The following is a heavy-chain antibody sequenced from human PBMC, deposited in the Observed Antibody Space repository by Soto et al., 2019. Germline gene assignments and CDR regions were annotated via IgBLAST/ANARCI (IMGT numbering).Heavy chain of an antibody. D-gene: IGHD3-10*01. Sequence: QVQLVQSGAEVKKPGSSVKVSCKASGGTFSSYTISWVRQAPGQELEWMGSIIPILGIANYAQKFQGRVTITADNSTSTAYVEVSSLRSEDTAVYYCARGAMVRGVIVVAYYFDYWGQGTLVTVSS. CDR2: IIPILGIA. J-gene: IGHJ4*02. CDR3: ARGAMVRGVIVVAYYFDY. CDR1: GGTFSSYT. V-gene: IGHV1-69*02.